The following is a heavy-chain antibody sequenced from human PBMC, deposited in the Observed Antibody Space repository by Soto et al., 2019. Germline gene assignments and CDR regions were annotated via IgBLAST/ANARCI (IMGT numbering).Heavy chain of an antibody. Sequence: GESLKISCKGSGYSFTSYWISWVRQMPGKGLEWMGRIDPSDSYTNYSPSFQGHVTISADKSISTAYLQWSSLKASDTAMYYCERSGYSSSCSDYWGQGTLVTVSS. CDR1: GYSFTSYW. V-gene: IGHV5-10-1*01. CDR3: ERSGYSSSCSDY. J-gene: IGHJ4*02. D-gene: IGHD6-13*01. CDR2: IDPSDSYT.